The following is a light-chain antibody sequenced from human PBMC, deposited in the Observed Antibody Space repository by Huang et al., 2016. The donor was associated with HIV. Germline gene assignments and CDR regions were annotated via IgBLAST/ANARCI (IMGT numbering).Light chain of an antibody. J-gene: IGKJ4*01. CDR2: RAA. Sequence: EIVLTQSPATLSLSPGERATLSCRASQNVTDSLAWFRQKPGQAPSLLIYRAANRATGTPARCSGSGSGTDFTLTISSLEPEDFAIYYCQERIHWPRLTFGGGTEVGIK. V-gene: IGKV3-11*01. CDR3: QERIHWPRLT. CDR1: QNVTDS.